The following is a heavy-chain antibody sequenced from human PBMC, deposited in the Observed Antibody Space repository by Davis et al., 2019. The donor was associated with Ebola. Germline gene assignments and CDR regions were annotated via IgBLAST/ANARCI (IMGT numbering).Heavy chain of an antibody. CDR1: GYSFTSYW. V-gene: IGHV5-10-1*01. J-gene: IGHJ4*02. CDR3: ARRWYYYDSSGYYYAFFDY. Sequence: GESLKISCKGSGYSFTSYWISWVRQMPGKGLEWMGRIDPSDSYTNYGPSFQGHVTISADKSISTAYLQWSSLKASDTAMYYCARRWYYYDSSGYYYAFFDYWGQGTLVTVSS. D-gene: IGHD3-22*01. CDR2: IDPSDSYT.